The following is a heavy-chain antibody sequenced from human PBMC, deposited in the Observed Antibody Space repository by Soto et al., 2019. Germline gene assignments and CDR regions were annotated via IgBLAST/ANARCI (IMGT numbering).Heavy chain of an antibody. CDR1: GDSISNGYYT. Sequence: SETLSLTCTASGDSISNGYYTWSWIRQPPGKDLEWIGHIYNSVNTYSNPSLKSRVTISADTSKNQFSLKLSSVTAADTAVYYCARGPSGDKVDYWGQGTLVTVSS. D-gene: IGHD3-10*01. CDR2: IYNSVNT. CDR3: ARGPSGDKVDY. V-gene: IGHV4-30-4*01. J-gene: IGHJ4*02.